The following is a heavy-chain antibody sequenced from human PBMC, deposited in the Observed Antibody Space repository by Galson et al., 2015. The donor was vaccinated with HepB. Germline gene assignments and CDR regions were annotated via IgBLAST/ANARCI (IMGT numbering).Heavy chain of an antibody. Sequence: SVKVSCKASGGTFTTYTTSWVRQAPGQGLEWMGRIIPILGIANYAQKFQGRVTITADKSTSTAYMELSSLRSEDTAVYYCARDPILLWFGEYMVERYFDYWGQGTLVTVSS. CDR3: ARDPILLWFGEYMVERYFDY. CDR2: IIPILGIA. V-gene: IGHV1-69*04. D-gene: IGHD3-10*01. J-gene: IGHJ4*02. CDR1: GGTFTTYT.